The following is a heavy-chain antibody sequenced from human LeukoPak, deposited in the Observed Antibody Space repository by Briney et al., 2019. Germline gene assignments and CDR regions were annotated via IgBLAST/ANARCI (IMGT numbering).Heavy chain of an antibody. CDR2: TYYRSKWYN. CDR3: ARDQQGAYCGGDCYSRAFDI. Sequence: PSQTLSLTCAISGDSVSSNSAAWNWIRQSPSRGLEWLGRTYYRSKWYNDCAVSVRSRITINPDTSKNQFSLQLNSVTPEDTAVYYCARDQQGAYCGGDCYSRAFDIWGQGTMVTVSS. CDR1: GDSVSSNSAA. J-gene: IGHJ3*02. V-gene: IGHV6-1*01. D-gene: IGHD2-21*01.